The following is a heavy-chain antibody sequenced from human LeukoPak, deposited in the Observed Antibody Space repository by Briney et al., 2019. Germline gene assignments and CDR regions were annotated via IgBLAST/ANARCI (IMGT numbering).Heavy chain of an antibody. D-gene: IGHD3-10*01. CDR1: GDSISSNNW. J-gene: IGHJ4*02. Sequence: PSGTLSLTCAVSGDSISSNNWWNWVRQPPGEGLEWIGEIYHSGSTNYNPSLKSRVTISVDKSKNQFSLQLTSVTAADTAVYYCANNYGAGGYDYWGQGTLVTVSS. V-gene: IGHV4-4*02. CDR2: IYHSGST. CDR3: ANNYGAGGYDY.